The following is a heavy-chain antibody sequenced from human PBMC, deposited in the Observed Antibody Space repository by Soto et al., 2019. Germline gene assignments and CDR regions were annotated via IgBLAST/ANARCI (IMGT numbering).Heavy chain of an antibody. Sequence: EVQLVESGGGLVQPGGSLRLSCAASGFTFSSYDMHWVHQATGKGLEWVSAIGTAGDTYYPGSVKGRFPISRENAKNSLYLQMNSLRAGDTAVYYCASASFSREFDYWGQGTLVPVSS. V-gene: IGHV3-13*01. D-gene: IGHD3-10*01. J-gene: IGHJ4*02. CDR1: GFTFSSYD. CDR3: ASASFSREFDY. CDR2: IGTAGDT.